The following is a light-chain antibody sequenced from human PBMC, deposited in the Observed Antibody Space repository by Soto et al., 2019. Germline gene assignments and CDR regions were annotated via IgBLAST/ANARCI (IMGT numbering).Light chain of an antibody. Sequence: QLVLTQPPSVSGAPGQGVTISCTGSSSNIGADYDVHWYQQLPGAAPKLLIYANVNRPSGVPDRFSASKSGSSASLAITGLQAEDEADYYCQSYDSSLSGLHGVFGGGTKLTVL. J-gene: IGLJ2*01. CDR1: SSNIGADYD. CDR3: QSYDSSLSGLHGV. V-gene: IGLV1-40*01. CDR2: ANV.